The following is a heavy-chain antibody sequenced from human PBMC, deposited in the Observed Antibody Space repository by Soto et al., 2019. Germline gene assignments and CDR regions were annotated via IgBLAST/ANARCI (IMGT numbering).Heavy chain of an antibody. D-gene: IGHD3-3*01. Sequence: PGGSLRLSCAASGFTFSSYSMNWVRQAPGKGLEWVSSISSSSSYIYYADSVKGRFTISRDNAKNSLYLQMNSLRAEDTAVYYCARVGFLEWLNAFDIWGQGTMVTVS. CDR2: ISSSSSYI. V-gene: IGHV3-21*01. CDR3: ARVGFLEWLNAFDI. CDR1: GFTFSSYS. J-gene: IGHJ3*02.